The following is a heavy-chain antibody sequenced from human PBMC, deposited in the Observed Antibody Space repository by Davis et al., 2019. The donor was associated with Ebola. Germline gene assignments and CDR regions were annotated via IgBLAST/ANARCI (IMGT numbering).Heavy chain of an antibody. J-gene: IGHJ4*02. Sequence: PGESLKISCKGSGYSFTSYWIAWVRQMPGKGLEWMGIIYPGDSETRYSPSFQGQVTISADKSVNTAYLQWSSLKASDTAMYYCARHLSYGDFFDYWGRGTLVTVSS. D-gene: IGHD4-17*01. CDR1: GYSFTSYW. CDR2: IYPGDSET. CDR3: ARHLSYGDFFDY. V-gene: IGHV5-51*01.